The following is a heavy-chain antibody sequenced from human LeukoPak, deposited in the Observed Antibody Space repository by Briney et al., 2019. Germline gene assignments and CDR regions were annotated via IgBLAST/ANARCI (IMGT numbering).Heavy chain of an antibody. V-gene: IGHV1-24*01. J-gene: IGHJ6*02. D-gene: IGHD2-15*01. Sequence: GASVKVACKVSGYNLTELSMRWVRQAPGKGLEWMGGFDPEDGETIYAQKFQGRVTMTEDTSTDTAYMELSSLRSEDTAVYYCATSLRAGYYYYGMDVWGQGTTVTVSS. CDR3: ATSLRAGYYYYGMDV. CDR2: FDPEDGET. CDR1: GYNLTELS.